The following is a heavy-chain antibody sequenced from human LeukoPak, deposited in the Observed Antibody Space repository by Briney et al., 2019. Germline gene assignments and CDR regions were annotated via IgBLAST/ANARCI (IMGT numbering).Heavy chain of an antibody. V-gene: IGHV1-69*13. D-gene: IGHD3-16*01. CDR2: IIPIFGTA. Sequence: SVKVSCKASGGTFSSYAISWVRQAPGQGLEWMGGIIPIFGTANYAQKFQGRVTITADESTSTAYMELSSLRDEDTGVYYCAKGLKTGVGPYMGYHYYMDVWGKGATVTVSS. CDR3: AKGLKTGVGPYMGYHYYMDV. CDR1: GGTFSSYA. J-gene: IGHJ6*03.